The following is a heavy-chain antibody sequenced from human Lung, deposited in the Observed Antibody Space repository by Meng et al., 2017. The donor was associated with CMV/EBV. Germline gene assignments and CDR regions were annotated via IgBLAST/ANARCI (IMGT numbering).Heavy chain of an antibody. V-gene: IGHV3-23*01. CDR1: GFIVSNYY. J-gene: IGHJ6*02. Sequence: GGSLRLXXAASGFIVSNYYMSWVRQAPGKGLEWVSVINGTGGITYYADSAKVRFIISRDNSRNTLFLQMNNLRVEDTAVYYCTKDWGATRGGMDVWGQGTTVTVSS. CDR3: TKDWGATRGGMDV. CDR2: INGTGGIT. D-gene: IGHD1-26*01.